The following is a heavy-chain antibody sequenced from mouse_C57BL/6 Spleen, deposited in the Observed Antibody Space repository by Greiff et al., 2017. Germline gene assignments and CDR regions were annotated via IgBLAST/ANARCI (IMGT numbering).Heavy chain of an antibody. D-gene: IGHD3-2*02. J-gene: IGHJ3*01. V-gene: IGHV1-74*01. CDR3: AKTAQASAWFAY. CDR2: IHPSDSDT. CDR1: GYTFTSYW. Sequence: QVQLQQPGAELVKPGASVKVSCKASGYTFTSYWMHWVKQRPGQGLEWIVRIHPSDSDTNYNQKFTGKATLTVDKSSSTAYRQLSSLTSEDSAVDYCAKTAQASAWFAYWGQGTLVTVSA.